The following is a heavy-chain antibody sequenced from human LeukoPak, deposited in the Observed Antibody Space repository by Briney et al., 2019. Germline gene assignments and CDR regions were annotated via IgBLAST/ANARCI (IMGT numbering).Heavy chain of an antibody. D-gene: IGHD3-10*01. V-gene: IGHV3-11*04. CDR3: AQPLGRVGESLNGIDY. Sequence: PGGSLRLSCGVCGFTFSDYYMIWIRQAPGKGLEGVSYISRSGSTIYYADSVKGRFPLSRDNSKNTLFVQVNSLRAEDTPVYSCAQPLGRVGESLNGIDYWGQGTLVTVS. J-gene: IGHJ4*02. CDR1: GFTFSDYY. CDR2: ISRSGSTI.